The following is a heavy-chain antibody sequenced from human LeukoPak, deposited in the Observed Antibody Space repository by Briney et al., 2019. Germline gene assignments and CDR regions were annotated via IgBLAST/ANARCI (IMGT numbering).Heavy chain of an antibody. J-gene: IGHJ4*02. CDR1: GGSISGSY. V-gene: IGHV4-34*01. Sequence: SETLSLTCTVSGGSISGSYWSWIRQSPGKGLEWIGEINHSGSTNHNPSLKSRVTISVDTSKNQFSLKLSSVTAADTAVYYCARGRSSSWYVYWGQGTLVTVSS. D-gene: IGHD6-13*01. CDR2: INHSGST. CDR3: ARGRSSSWYVY.